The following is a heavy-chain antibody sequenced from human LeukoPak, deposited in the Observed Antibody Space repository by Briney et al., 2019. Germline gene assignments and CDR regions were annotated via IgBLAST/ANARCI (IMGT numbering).Heavy chain of an antibody. CDR1: GYTFASYG. Sequence: ASVKVSCKASGYTFASYGISWVRQAPGQGLEWMGWISAYNGNTNYARKLQGRVTMTADTSTSTAYMELRSLRSDDTAVYYCARDLAMTTQYYYYYMDVWGKGTTVTVSS. CDR2: ISAYNGNT. V-gene: IGHV1-18*01. D-gene: IGHD4-11*01. J-gene: IGHJ6*03. CDR3: ARDLAMTTQYYYYYMDV.